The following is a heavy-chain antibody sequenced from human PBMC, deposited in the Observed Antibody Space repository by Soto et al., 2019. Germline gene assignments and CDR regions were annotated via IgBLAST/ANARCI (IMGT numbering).Heavy chain of an antibody. CDR2: ISYDGSNK. D-gene: IGHD3-9*01. J-gene: IGHJ6*02. CDR1: GFTFSSDG. CDR3: AKGGAPPYYDIYRPYGMDV. Sequence: PGGSLRPSCAASGFTFSSDGMHWVRQATGKGLEWVAVISYDGSNKYYADSVKGRFTISRDNSKNTLYLQMNSLRAEDTAVYYCAKGGAPPYYDIYRPYGMDVWGQGTTVTVSS. V-gene: IGHV3-30*18.